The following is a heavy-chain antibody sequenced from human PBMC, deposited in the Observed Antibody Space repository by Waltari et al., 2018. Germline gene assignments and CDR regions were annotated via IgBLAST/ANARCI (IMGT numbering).Heavy chain of an antibody. CDR3: ARGPPYCGGDCYSRFDY. CDR1: GGSISSGGYY. D-gene: IGHD2-21*01. V-gene: IGHV4-31*03. Sequence: QVQLQESGPGLVKPSQTLSLTCTVSGGSISSGGYYWSWIRQHPGKGLEWSGYIYYSGSTYYNPSLKSRVTISVDTSKNQFSLKLSSVTAADTAVYYCARGPPYCGGDCYSRFDYWGQGTLVTVSS. CDR2: IYYSGST. J-gene: IGHJ4*02.